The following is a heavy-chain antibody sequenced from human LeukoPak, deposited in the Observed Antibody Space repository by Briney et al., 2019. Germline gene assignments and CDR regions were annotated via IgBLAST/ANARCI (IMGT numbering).Heavy chain of an antibody. V-gene: IGHV5-51*01. CDR3: ARLRGYCSSTSCYIPYYFDY. D-gene: IGHD2-2*02. CDR2: IYPGDSDT. Sequence: HGESLKISCKGSGYSFTSYCIGWVRQMPGKGLEWMGIIYPGDSDTRYSPSFQGQVTISADKSISTAYLQWSSLKASDTAMYYCARLRGYCSSTSCYIPYYFDYWGQGTLVTVSS. CDR1: GYSFTSYC. J-gene: IGHJ4*02.